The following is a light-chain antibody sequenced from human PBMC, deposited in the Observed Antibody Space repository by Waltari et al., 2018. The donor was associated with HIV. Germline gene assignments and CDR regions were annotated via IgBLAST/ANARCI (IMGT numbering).Light chain of an antibody. CDR1: NIGSNT. V-gene: IGLV3-21*02. J-gene: IGLJ3*02. Sequence: SYVLTQPPSVSVAPGQTARITCGGNNIGSNTGPCYQQSPGQAPVLVVHADSDRPSGIPERFSGSNSGNTATLTISRVEAGDEADYYCQVWDSRSDHPVLGGGTRLTVL. CDR2: ADS. CDR3: QVWDSRSDHPV.